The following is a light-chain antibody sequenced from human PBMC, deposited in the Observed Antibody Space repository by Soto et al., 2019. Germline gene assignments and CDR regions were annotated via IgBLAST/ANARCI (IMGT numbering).Light chain of an antibody. CDR1: SGSVSADYY. J-gene: IGLJ2*01. CDR2: STN. CDR3: ALYMGSGISV. V-gene: IGLV8-61*01. Sequence: QTVVTQEPSFSVSPGGTVTLTCGLSSGSVSADYYPSWYQQTPGQAPRTLIYSTNTRPSGVPDRFSGSILGNKAALTITGAQAEDECDYYCALYMGSGISVFGGGTKLTVL.